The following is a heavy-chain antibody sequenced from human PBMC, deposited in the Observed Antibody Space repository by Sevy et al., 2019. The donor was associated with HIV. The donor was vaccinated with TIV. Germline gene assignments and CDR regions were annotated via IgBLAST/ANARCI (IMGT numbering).Heavy chain of an antibody. V-gene: IGHV3-23*01. CDR2: ISGSGGST. D-gene: IGHD3-3*01. J-gene: IGHJ6*02. Sequence: GGSLRLSCAASGFTFSTYAMTWVRQAPGKGLQWVSVISGSGGSTYYADSVKGRFTISRDNSKYKMYLQMNSLRAEDTAVYYCARRPDFGVVIPTGVMDVWGQGTTVTVSS. CDR3: ARRPDFGVVIPTGVMDV. CDR1: GFTFSTYA.